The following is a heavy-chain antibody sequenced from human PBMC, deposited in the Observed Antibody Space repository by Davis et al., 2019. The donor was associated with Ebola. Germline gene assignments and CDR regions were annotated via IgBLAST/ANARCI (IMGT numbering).Heavy chain of an antibody. V-gene: IGHV3-30*03. CDR3: ACYVLG. J-gene: IGHJ4*02. Sequence: GGSLRLSCAASGFTFSSYGMHWVRQAPGKGLEWVAVISYDGSNKYYADSVKGRFTISRDNSKNTLYLQMNSLRAEDTAVYYCACYVLGWGQGTLVTVSS. D-gene: IGHD2-8*01. CDR2: ISYDGSNK. CDR1: GFTFSSYG.